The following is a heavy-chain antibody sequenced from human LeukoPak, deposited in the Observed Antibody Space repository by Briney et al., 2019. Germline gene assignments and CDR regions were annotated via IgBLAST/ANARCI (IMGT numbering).Heavy chain of an antibody. J-gene: IGHJ6*02. V-gene: IGHV1-8*01. CDR1: GYTFTIYD. CDR2: MNANIVGT. CDR3: ARGAIFGVTPRGYGMDV. Sequence: EASVRVSFKASGYTFTIYDINWGRQAPGEGGGWGGWMNANIVGTVYAQKFQGRVTMTRDTSTGTLYMELNSPKSEDTAVYYCARGAIFGVTPRGYGMDVWGQGTTVTVSS. D-gene: IGHD3-3*01.